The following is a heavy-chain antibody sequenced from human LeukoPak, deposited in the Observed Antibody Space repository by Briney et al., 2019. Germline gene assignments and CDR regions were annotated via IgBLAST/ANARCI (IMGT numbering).Heavy chain of an antibody. CDR1: GYTLTELS. J-gene: IGHJ6*02. V-gene: IGHV1-24*01. CDR2: FDPEDGET. Sequence: ASVKVSCKVSGYTLTELSMHWVRQAPGKGLEWMGGFDPEDGETIYAQKFQGRVTMTEDTSTDTAYMELSSLRSEDTAVYYCARGAINGEVEIAVAGTPPYYYYYGMDVWGQGTTVTVSS. D-gene: IGHD6-19*01. CDR3: ARGAINGEVEIAVAGTPPYYYYYGMDV.